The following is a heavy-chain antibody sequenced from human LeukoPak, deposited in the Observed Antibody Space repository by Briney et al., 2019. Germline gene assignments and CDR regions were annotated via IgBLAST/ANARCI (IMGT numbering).Heavy chain of an antibody. CDR2: IREDGSEK. V-gene: IGHV3-7*03. Sequence: GGSLRLSCAASGFTFTNHWMSWVRQAPGKGLEWVANIREDGSEKYYVDSVKGRFTVSRDNVKNSLFLQMNSLRVDDTAVYYCAKSGSSVFWSWGQGTLVTVSS. CDR3: AKSGSSVFWS. J-gene: IGHJ5*02. CDR1: GFTFTNHW. D-gene: IGHD3-3*02.